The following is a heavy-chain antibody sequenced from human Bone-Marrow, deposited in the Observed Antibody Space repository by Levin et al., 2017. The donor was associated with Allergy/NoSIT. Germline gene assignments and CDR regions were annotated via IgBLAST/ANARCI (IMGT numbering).Heavy chain of an antibody. CDR2: IRSKAYGGTT. J-gene: IGHJ4*02. D-gene: IGHD2-21*02. CDR1: GFTFGDYA. CDR3: TRPPYCGGDCYPPNY. V-gene: IGHV3-49*04. Sequence: GESLKISCTASGFTFGDYAMSWVRQAPGKGLEWVGFIRSKAYGGTTEYAASVKGRFTISRDDSKSIAYLQMNSLKTEDTAVYYCTRPPYCGGDCYPPNYWGQGTLVTVSS.